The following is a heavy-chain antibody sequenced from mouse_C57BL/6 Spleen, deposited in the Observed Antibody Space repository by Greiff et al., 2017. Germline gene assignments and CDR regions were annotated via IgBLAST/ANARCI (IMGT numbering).Heavy chain of an antibody. V-gene: IGHV1-80*01. CDR1: GYAFSSYW. J-gene: IGHJ4*01. CDR2: IYPGDGDT. Sequence: QVQLKQSGAELVKPGASVKLSCKASGYAFSSYWMNWVKQRPGQGLEWIGQIYPGDGDTNYNAKFQGKATLTADTSSSTAYMQLSSLTSEDSAFYFCARCNCDYGNGMDYWGQGTSVTVSS. CDR3: ARCNCDYGNGMDY. D-gene: IGHD2-4*01.